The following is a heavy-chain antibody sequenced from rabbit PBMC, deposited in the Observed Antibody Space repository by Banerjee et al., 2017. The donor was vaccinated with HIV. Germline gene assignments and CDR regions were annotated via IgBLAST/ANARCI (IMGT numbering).Heavy chain of an antibody. CDR3: ARGISDYHYFNL. J-gene: IGHJ4*01. CDR1: GFSFSSSYY. D-gene: IGHD2-1*01. V-gene: IGHV1S40*01. Sequence: QQLVESGGDLVKPGASLTLTCTASGFSFSSSYYMCWVRQAPGKGLEWIGCIYTGSDSAYYATWAKGRFTISKTSSTTVTLQMTSLTAADTATYFCARGISDYHYFNLWGQGTLVTVS. CDR2: IYTGSDSA.